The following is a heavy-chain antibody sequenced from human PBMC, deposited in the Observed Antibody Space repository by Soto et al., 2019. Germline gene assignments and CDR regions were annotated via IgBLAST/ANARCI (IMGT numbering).Heavy chain of an antibody. V-gene: IGHV3-33*01. CDR1: GFTFSSYG. CDR3: ARAGENLYYYDSSGDAFDI. J-gene: IGHJ3*02. D-gene: IGHD3-22*01. CDR2: IWYDGSNK. Sequence: GGSLRLSCAASGFTFSSYGMHWVRQAPGKGLEWVAVIWYDGSNKYYADSVKGRFTISRDNSKNTLYLQMNSLRAEDTAVYYCARAGENLYYYDSSGDAFDIWGQGTMVTVSS.